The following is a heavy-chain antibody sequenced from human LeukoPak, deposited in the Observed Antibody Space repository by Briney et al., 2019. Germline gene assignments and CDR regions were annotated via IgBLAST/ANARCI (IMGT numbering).Heavy chain of an antibody. V-gene: IGHV3-23*01. CDR2: ISGSGGST. CDR1: GYSFTSYW. D-gene: IGHD5-18*01. J-gene: IGHJ4*02. CDR3: AKGHEYSYGSFDY. Sequence: GESLKISCKGSGYSFTSYWIGWVRQAPGKGLEWVSAISGSGGSTYYADSVKGRFTISRDNSKNTLYLQMNSLRAEDTAVYYCAKGHEYSYGSFDYWGQGTLVTVSS.